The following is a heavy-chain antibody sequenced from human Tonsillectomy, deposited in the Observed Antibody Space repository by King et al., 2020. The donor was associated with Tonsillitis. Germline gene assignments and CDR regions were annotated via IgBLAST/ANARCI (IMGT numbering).Heavy chain of an antibody. CDR2: MNPNSGNT. Sequence: VQLVQSGAEVKKPGASVKVSCKASGYTFTSYDINWVRQATGQGLEWMGWMNPNSGNTGYAQKYQGRVTMTRNTSISTAYMELSSLRSEDTAVYYCARGTSSSRGFRFDPWGQGTQVTVSS. J-gene: IGHJ5*02. CDR1: GYTFTSYD. CDR3: ARGTSSSRGFRFDP. V-gene: IGHV1-8*01. D-gene: IGHD6-6*01.